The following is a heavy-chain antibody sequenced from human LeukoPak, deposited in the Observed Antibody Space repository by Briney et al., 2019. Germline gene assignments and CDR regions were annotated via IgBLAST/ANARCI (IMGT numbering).Heavy chain of an antibody. D-gene: IGHD5-24*01. CDR1: GCTLTELS. Sequence: ASVKVSCKVSGCTLTELSMHWVRQAPGKGLEWMGGFDPEDGETIYAQKFQGRVTMTEDTSTDTAYMELSSLRSEDTAVYYCATSAYIRDGYKQGNFDYWGQGTLVTVSS. CDR3: ATSAYIRDGYKQGNFDY. CDR2: FDPEDGET. V-gene: IGHV1-24*01. J-gene: IGHJ4*02.